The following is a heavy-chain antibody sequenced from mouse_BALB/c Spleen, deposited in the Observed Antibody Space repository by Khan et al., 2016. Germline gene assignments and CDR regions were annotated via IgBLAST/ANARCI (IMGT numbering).Heavy chain of an antibody. V-gene: IGHV1S137*01. CDR2: ISTYYGNT. CDR1: GYTFTDYA. Sequence: QVQLQQSGPELVRPGVSVKISCKGSGYTFTDYAMHWVKQSHAKSLEWIRVISTYYGNTNYNQKFKGKATMTVDKSSSTAYMELARLTSEDSAIXYCARWNGNIAMDYWGQGTSVTVSS. CDR3: ARWNGNIAMDY. J-gene: IGHJ4*01. D-gene: IGHD2-1*01.